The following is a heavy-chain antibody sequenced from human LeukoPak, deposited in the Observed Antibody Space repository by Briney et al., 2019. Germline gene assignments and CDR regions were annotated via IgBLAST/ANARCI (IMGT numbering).Heavy chain of an antibody. D-gene: IGHD3-10*01. CDR2: IKQDGSEK. J-gene: IGHJ4*02. CDR1: GFTFSNSW. CDR3: ARDRGPNTFDY. V-gene: IGHV3-7*01. Sequence: AGGSLRLSCVASGFTFSNSWTIWVRQAPGKGPEWVASIKQDGSEKYYVDSVKGRFTISKDNAKNSLYLQMNSLRVEDMAIYYCARDRGPNTFDYWGQGTLVTVSS.